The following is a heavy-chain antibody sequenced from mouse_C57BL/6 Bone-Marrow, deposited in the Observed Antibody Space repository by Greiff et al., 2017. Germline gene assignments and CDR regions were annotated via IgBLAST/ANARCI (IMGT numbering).Heavy chain of an antibody. Sequence: VQLKESGAELVRPGASVTLSCTASGFNIKDDYMHWVKQRPEPGLEWIGWIDPENGVTEYASKFQGKAPITADTSSNTAYLQLSSLTSEDTSVYYWTPPTVVSRVLYFDVGGTGTTVTVSS. J-gene: IGHJ1*03. V-gene: IGHV14-4*01. CDR2: IDPENGVT. CDR3: TPPTVVSRVLYFDV. CDR1: GFNIKDDY. D-gene: IGHD1-1*01.